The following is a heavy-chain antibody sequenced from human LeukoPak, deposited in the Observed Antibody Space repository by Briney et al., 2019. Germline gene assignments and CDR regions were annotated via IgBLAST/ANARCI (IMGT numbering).Heavy chain of an antibody. D-gene: IGHD5-12*01. J-gene: IGHJ5*02. CDR3: ARGGIVATISDWFDP. CDR1: GFTFNSYA. CDR2: IPYDGSTK. V-gene: IGHV3-30-3*01. Sequence: GGSLRLSRAASGFTFNSYAMHWVRQAPGKRLEWVTLIPYDGSTKYYADSVKGRFTISRDNSKHSLSLQMSSLRAEDTAVYYCARGGIVATISDWFDPWGQGTLVTVSS.